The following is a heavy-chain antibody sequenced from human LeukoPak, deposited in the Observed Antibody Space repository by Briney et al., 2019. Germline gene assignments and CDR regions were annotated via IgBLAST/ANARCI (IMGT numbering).Heavy chain of an antibody. CDR3: AREGSLAAAGNYYYYYMDV. CDR1: GYTFTGYY. J-gene: IGHJ6*03. D-gene: IGHD6-13*01. CDR2: INPNSGGT. V-gene: IGHV1-2*02. Sequence: GASVKVPCKASGYTFTGYYMHWVRQAPGQGLEWMGWINPNSGGTNYAQKFQGRVTMTRDTSISTAYMELSRLRSDDTAVYYCAREGSLAAAGNYYYYYMDVWGKGTTVTVSS.